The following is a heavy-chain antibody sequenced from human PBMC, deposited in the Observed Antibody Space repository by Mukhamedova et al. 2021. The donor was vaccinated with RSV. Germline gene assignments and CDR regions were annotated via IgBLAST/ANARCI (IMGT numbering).Heavy chain of an antibody. D-gene: IGHD3-22*01. Sequence: SYEMNWVRQAPGKGLEWVSYISSSGSTIYYADSVKGRFAISRDNAKNSLYLQMNSLRAEDTAVYYCERGRGYYDSSGLYYRLAF. J-gene: IGHJ3*01. V-gene: IGHV3-48*03. CDR1: SYE. CDR2: ISSSGSTI. CDR3: ERGRGYYDSSGLYYRLAF.